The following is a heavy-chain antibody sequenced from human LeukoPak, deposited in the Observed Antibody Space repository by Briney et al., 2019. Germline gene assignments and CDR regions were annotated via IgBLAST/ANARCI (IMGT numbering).Heavy chain of an antibody. Sequence: PSETLSLTCTVSGASISDYYWSWSRQPPGKGLEWIGFGHYTGSSNYNPSLKSRVTTSVDTSKRQFSLKLISVTAADTAVYYCARHDNRGYYSLHYWGQGALVTVSS. V-gene: IGHV4-59*08. CDR1: GASISDYY. CDR2: GHYTGSS. CDR3: ARHDNRGYYSLHY. J-gene: IGHJ4*02. D-gene: IGHD3-22*01.